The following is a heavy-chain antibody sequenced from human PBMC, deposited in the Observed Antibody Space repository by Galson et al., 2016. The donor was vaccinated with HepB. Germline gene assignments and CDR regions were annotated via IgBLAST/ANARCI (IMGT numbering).Heavy chain of an antibody. D-gene: IGHD6-6*01. J-gene: IGHJ5*02. CDR1: GFTFGDYA. Sequence: SLRLSCAASGFTFGDYAMHWVRQAPGKGLEWVSGISWNSGNMAYADSVKGRFTISRDNAKNSLYLQMNSLRVEDTALYYCAKAPQWRSARLDPWGQGTLVTVSS. CDR3: AKAPQWRSARLDP. V-gene: IGHV3-9*01. CDR2: ISWNSGNM.